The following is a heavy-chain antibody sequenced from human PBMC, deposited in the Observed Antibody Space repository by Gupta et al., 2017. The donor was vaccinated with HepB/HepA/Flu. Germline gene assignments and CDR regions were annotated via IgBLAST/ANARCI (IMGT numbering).Heavy chain of an antibody. CDR2: INTVGVT. V-gene: IGHV3-48*03. CDR1: GFTLSDYE. Sequence: EVQLVESGGGLVQPGGSLTISCTASGFTLSDYEMNWVRQAPGKGLEWVSYINTVGVTRHADCVKGRFIISRDDAKNSLYLQIDSLRAEDTATYYCAREWMFKSPVDAFDIWGQGTMVTVAS. CDR3: AREWMFKSPVDAFDI. D-gene: IGHD2-2*03. J-gene: IGHJ3*02.